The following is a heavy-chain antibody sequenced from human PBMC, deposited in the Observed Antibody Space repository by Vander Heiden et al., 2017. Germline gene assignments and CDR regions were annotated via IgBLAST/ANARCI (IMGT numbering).Heavy chain of an antibody. D-gene: IGHD3-22*01. Sequence: EVQLLESGGGLVQPGGSLRLSCAASGFTFSSYAVSWVRQAPGKGLEWVSALSGRGGTTYYADSVRGRFTISRDNSKNTLYLQINSLRAEDTALYYCAKGYYFGSGGYYIDYWGQGTLVTVSS. CDR1: GFTFSSYA. J-gene: IGHJ4*02. CDR3: AKGYYFGSGGYYIDY. CDR2: LSGRGGTT. V-gene: IGHV3-23*01.